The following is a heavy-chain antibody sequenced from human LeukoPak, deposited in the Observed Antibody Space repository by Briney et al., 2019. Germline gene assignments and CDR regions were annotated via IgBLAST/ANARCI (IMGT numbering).Heavy chain of an antibody. V-gene: IGHV7-4-1*02. J-gene: IGHJ5*02. D-gene: IGHD2-15*01. Sequence: ASVKVSCKASGYTFTSYAMNWVRQAPGQGLEWMGWINTNTGNPTYAQGFTGRFVFSSDTSVSTAYLQISSLKAEDTAVYYCARDKRCGGSCYWFDPWGQGTLVTVSS. CDR1: GYTFTSYA. CDR3: ARDKRCGGSCYWFDP. CDR2: INTNTGNP.